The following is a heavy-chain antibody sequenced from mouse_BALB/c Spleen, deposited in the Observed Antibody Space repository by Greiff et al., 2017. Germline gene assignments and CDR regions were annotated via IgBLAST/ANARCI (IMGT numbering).Heavy chain of an antibody. CDR1: GFTFSSYA. CDR2: ISSGGST. CDR3: ARVYVAGAMDY. J-gene: IGHJ4*01. V-gene: IGHV5-6-5*01. D-gene: IGHD2-3*01. Sequence: EVKLVESGGGLVKPGGSLKLSCAASGFTFSSYAMSWVRQTPEKRLEWVASISSGGSTYYPDSVKGRFTISRDNARNILYLQMSSLRSEDTAMYYCARVYVAGAMDYWGQGTSDTVSS.